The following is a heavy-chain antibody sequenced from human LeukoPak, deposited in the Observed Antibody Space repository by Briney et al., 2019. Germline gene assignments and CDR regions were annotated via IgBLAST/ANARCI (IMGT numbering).Heavy chain of an antibody. CDR1: GCTVSSNY. J-gene: IGHJ4*02. D-gene: IGHD3-10*01. CDR3: ARDPGFYGSGSSDY. V-gene: IGHV3-53*01. CDR2: IYSGGST. Sequence: GGSLRLSCAASGCTVSSNYMSWVRQAPGKGLELVSVIYSGGSTYYADSVKGRFTISRDNSKNTLYLQMNSLRAENTAVYYCARDPGFYGSGSSDYWGQGTLVTVSS.